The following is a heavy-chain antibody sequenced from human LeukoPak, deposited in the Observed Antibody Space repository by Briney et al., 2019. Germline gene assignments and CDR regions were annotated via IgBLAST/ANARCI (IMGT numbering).Heavy chain of an antibody. Sequence: ASVTVSCKASGYTFTGYYMHWVRQAPGQGLEWMGWINPNSGGTNYAQKFQGRVTMTRDTSISTAYMELSRLRSDDTAVYYCARGGLYYYGSGSYYRPYYMDVWGKGTTVTISS. CDR1: GYTFTGYY. CDR3: ARGGLYYYGSGSYYRPYYMDV. V-gene: IGHV1-2*02. D-gene: IGHD3-10*01. J-gene: IGHJ6*03. CDR2: INPNSGGT.